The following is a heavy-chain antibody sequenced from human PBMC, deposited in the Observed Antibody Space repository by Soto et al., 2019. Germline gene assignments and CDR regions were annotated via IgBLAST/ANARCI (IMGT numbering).Heavy chain of an antibody. D-gene: IGHD2-2*01. J-gene: IGHJ6*02. CDR2: IYYSGST. Sequence: QVQLQESGPGLVKPSETLSLTCTVSGGSISSYYWSWIRQPPGKGLEWIGYIYYSGSTNYNPSLKSRVTISVDTSKNQFSLKLSSVTAADTAVYYCARSNIVVVPAAIRYYYYYGMDVWGQGTTVTVSS. V-gene: IGHV4-59*01. CDR3: ARSNIVVVPAAIRYYYYYGMDV. CDR1: GGSISSYY.